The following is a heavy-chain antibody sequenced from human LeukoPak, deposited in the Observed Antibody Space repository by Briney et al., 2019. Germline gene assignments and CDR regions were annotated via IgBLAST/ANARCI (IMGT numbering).Heavy chain of an antibody. Sequence: GGSLRLSCAASGFTFSSYSMNWVRQAPGKGLEWVSSISSSSSYIYYADSVKGRFTISRDNAKNSLYLQMNSLRAEDTAVYYCARYIAVAGTRAFDIWGQGTMVTVSS. CDR2: ISSSSSYI. V-gene: IGHV3-21*01. CDR3: ARYIAVAGTRAFDI. D-gene: IGHD6-19*01. J-gene: IGHJ3*02. CDR1: GFTFSSYS.